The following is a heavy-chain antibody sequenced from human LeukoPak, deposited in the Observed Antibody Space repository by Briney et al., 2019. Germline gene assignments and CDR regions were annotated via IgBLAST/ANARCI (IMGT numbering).Heavy chain of an antibody. Sequence: ASVKVSCKASGYTFTSYGISWVRQATGQGLEWLGWMNPNSGNTGYAQKFQGRVTLTRDTSISTVSMEMSSLRSEDTAVYYCARGLGRTAMITRGGVRFDYWGQGTLVSVSS. CDR2: MNPNSGNT. J-gene: IGHJ4*02. D-gene: IGHD5-18*01. V-gene: IGHV1-8*02. CDR1: GYTFTSYG. CDR3: ARGLGRTAMITRGGVRFDY.